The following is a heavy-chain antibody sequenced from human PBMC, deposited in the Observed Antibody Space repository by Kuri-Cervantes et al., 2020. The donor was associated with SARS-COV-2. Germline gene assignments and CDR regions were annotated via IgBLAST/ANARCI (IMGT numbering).Heavy chain of an antibody. CDR3: ARGLGGSYYFGFDY. CDR2: VSYDGINK. V-gene: IGHV3-30*03. Sequence: GGSLRLSCAASGFTFSSYGMHWVRQAPGKGLEWVAVVSYDGINKYYADSVKGRFTISRDNSKNTLYLQMNSLRAEDTAVYYCARGLGGSYYFGFDYWGQGTLVTVSS. J-gene: IGHJ4*02. D-gene: IGHD1-26*01. CDR1: GFTFSSYG.